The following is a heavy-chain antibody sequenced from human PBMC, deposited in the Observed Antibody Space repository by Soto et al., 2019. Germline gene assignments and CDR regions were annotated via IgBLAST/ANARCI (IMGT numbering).Heavy chain of an antibody. J-gene: IGHJ4*02. D-gene: IGHD6-6*01. CDR3: ARRGSSSSFFYDS. CDR2: IDPSDSYI. CDR1: GYSFTSSW. Sequence: EVQLVQSGAEVKKPGESLRISCQGSGYSFTSSWISWVRQMPGEGLEWMGRIDPSDSYINYSPSFQGRVTISADKSISTAYLQWSSLKASDTAMYYCARRGSSSSFFYDSWRQGTLVTVSS. V-gene: IGHV5-10-1*03.